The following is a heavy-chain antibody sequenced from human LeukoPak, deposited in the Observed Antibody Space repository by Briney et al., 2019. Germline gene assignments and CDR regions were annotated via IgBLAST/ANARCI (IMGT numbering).Heavy chain of an antibody. Sequence: SETLSLTCTVSGYSISSGYYWGWIRQPPGKGLEWIGSIYHSGSTYYNPSLKSRVTISVDTSKNQFSLKLSSVTAADTAVYYCARRIQYYYGSGSSNYYYYYMDVWGKGTTVTISS. D-gene: IGHD3-10*01. J-gene: IGHJ6*03. CDR1: GYSISSGYY. CDR3: ARRIQYYYGSGSSNYYYYYMDV. CDR2: IYHSGST. V-gene: IGHV4-38-2*02.